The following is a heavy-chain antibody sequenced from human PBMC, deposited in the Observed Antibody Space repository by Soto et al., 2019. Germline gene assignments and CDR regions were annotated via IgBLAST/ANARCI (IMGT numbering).Heavy chain of an antibody. J-gene: IGHJ4*02. D-gene: IGHD1-1*01. V-gene: IGHV1-46*01. CDR2: INPNGGST. CDR1: GYSFSNYS. CDR3: ARDGVQLWPRYYLDY. Sequence: VQLVQSGAEVKKPGASVQVSCKTSGYSFSNYSMHWVRQVPGQGLEWMGKINPNGGSTSLAQKFKDAVTLTRDTSTNTVYMELSSLTSEDTAVYYCARDGVQLWPRYYLDYWGQGTVVTVSS.